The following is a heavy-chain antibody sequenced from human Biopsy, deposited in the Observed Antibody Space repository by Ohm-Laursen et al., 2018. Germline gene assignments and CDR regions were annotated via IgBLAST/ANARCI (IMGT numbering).Heavy chain of an antibody. D-gene: IGHD6-25*01. CDR2: IWYDGSRQ. Sequence: RSLRLSCTASGFTFSSYGMHWVRQAPGKGLEWVAVIWYDGSRQYYADSVKGRFTISRDNSKNTLYLQMNSLRAEDTAVYHCARDGAAGYGLDVWGQGTTVTVSS. V-gene: IGHV3-33*01. CDR3: ARDGAAGYGLDV. J-gene: IGHJ6*02. CDR1: GFTFSSYG.